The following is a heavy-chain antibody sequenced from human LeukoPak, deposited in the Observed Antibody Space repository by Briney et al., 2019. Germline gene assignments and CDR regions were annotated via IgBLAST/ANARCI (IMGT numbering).Heavy chain of an antibody. CDR1: GFXFSIYP. CDR3: VKSPSDGLDV. J-gene: IGHJ6*02. Sequence: PGGSLRLSCSASGFXFSIYPIHWVRQAPGKGLEYVSTIFTNGDTTSYAASVKGRFTASRDDSKNTLYLQMSSLRPEDTAVYYCVKSPSDGLDVWGQGATVTVSS. V-gene: IGHV3-64D*09. CDR2: IFTNGDTT.